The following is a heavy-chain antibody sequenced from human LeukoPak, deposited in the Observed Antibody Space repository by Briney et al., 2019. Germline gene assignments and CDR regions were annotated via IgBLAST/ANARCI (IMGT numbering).Heavy chain of an antibody. J-gene: IGHJ5*02. D-gene: IGHD3-22*01. V-gene: IGHV3-33*01. Sequence: PGRSLRLSCAASGFTFSSYGMHWVRQAPGKGLEWVAVIWYDGSNKYYADSVKGRFTISRDNSKSTLYLQMNSLRAEDTAVYYCAREDSSGYYAWFDPWGQGTLVTVSS. CDR1: GFTFSSYG. CDR2: IWYDGSNK. CDR3: AREDSSGYYAWFDP.